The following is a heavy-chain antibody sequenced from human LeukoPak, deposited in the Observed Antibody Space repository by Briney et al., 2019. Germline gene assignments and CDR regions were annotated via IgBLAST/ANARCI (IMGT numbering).Heavy chain of an antibody. V-gene: IGHV3-48*01. J-gene: IGHJ4*02. D-gene: IGHD3-3*01. CDR2: ISGSSDTI. CDR3: ARGSEWSSGVSDY. CDR1: GFTFSTYS. Sequence: PGGSLRLSCAASGFTFSTYSMNWVRQAPGKGLEWVSYISGSSDTIYYPDSVKGRFTISRDNAKNSLYLQMNSLRAEDTAVYYCARGSEWSSGVSDYWGQGTLVTVSS.